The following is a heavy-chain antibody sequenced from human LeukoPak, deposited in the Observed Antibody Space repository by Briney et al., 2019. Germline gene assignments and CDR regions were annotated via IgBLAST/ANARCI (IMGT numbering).Heavy chain of an antibody. CDR2: IRYDGSNK. D-gene: IGHD6-13*01. Sequence: PGGSLRLSCAASGFTFSSYGMHWVRQAPGKGLEWVAFIRYDGSNKYYADSVKGRFTISRDNSKNTLYLQMNSLRAEDTAVYYCAKDRRGSSWYAFDIWGQGTMVTVSS. CDR1: GFTFSSYG. J-gene: IGHJ3*02. CDR3: AKDRRGSSWYAFDI. V-gene: IGHV3-30*02.